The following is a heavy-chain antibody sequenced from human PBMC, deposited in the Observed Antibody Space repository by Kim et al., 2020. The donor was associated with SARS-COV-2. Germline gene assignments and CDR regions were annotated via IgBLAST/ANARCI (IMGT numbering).Heavy chain of an antibody. CDR3: ARHGGEMATIWGWFDP. CDR1: GYSFTSYW. J-gene: IGHJ5*02. D-gene: IGHD5-12*01. V-gene: IGHV5-51*01. Sequence: GESLKISCKGSGYSFTSYWIGWVRQMPGKGLEWMGIIYPGDSDTRYSPSFQGQVTISADKSISTAYLQWSSLKASDTAMYYCARHGGEMATIWGWFDPWGQGTLVTVSS. CDR2: IYPGDSDT.